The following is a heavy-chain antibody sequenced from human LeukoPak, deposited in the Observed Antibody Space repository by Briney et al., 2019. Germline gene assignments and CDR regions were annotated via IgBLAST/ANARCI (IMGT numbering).Heavy chain of an antibody. J-gene: IGHJ3*02. CDR3: AKAAYGDYAGAFDI. CDR1: GFTFSTYA. D-gene: IGHD4-17*01. Sequence: QPGGSLRLSCAASGFTFSTYAMTWVRQAPGKGLEWVSSISGGGAGKFYAAPVKGRFSTSRDNSKNTLYVQMNSLRAEDTAVYYCAKAAYGDYAGAFDIWGQGTMVIVSS. V-gene: IGHV3-23*01. CDR2: ISGGGAGK.